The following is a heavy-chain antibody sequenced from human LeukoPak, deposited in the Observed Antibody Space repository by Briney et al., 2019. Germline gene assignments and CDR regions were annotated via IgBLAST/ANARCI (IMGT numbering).Heavy chain of an antibody. Sequence: ASVKVSCKASRYTFTAYYLHWVRQAPGQGLEWMGWINPNSGGTNYAQKFQGRVTMTRDTSISTAYMELSRLRSDDTAVYYCARGNGGRGGGYYYGMDVWGQGTTVTVSS. J-gene: IGHJ6*02. CDR3: ARGNGGRGGGYYYGMDV. V-gene: IGHV1-2*02. CDR2: INPNSGGT. CDR1: RYTFTAYY. D-gene: IGHD1-26*01.